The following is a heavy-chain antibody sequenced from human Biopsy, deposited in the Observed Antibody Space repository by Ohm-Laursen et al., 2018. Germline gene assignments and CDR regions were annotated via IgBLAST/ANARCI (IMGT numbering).Heavy chain of an antibody. CDR1: GGSISSDY. Sequence: TLSLTCSVSGGSISSDYWSWIRQTPGKGLEWIGYIYYSGSTNYNPSLKSRVTISVDTSKNQFSLRLNSVTAADTAVYYCTRATNSTGWPYYYFYGMDVWGQGTTVTVSS. J-gene: IGHJ6*02. V-gene: IGHV4-59*01. CDR2: IYYSGST. CDR3: TRATNSTGWPYYYFYGMDV. D-gene: IGHD2/OR15-2a*01.